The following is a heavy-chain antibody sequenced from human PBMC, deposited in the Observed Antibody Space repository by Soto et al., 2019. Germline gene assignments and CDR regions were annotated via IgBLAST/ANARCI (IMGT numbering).Heavy chain of an antibody. Sequence: EVQLVESGGGLVKPGGALRLSCAASGFTFSDYTMNWVRQAPGKGLEWVSSIRSISSDIYYADSVKGRFTISRDNAKNSLYLQMNSLRAEDTAVYYCARDNWFDPWGQGTLVTVSS. V-gene: IGHV3-21*01. J-gene: IGHJ5*02. CDR1: GFTFSDYT. CDR3: ARDNWFDP. CDR2: IRSISSDI.